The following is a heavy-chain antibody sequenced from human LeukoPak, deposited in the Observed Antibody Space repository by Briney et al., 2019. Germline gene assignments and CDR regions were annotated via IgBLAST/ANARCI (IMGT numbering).Heavy chain of an antibody. CDR1: GFTFGDYA. V-gene: IGHV3-43*02. D-gene: IGHD6-19*01. J-gene: IGHJ4*02. Sequence: GGSLRLSCAASGFTFGDYAMHWVRQAPGKGLEWVSLITGDGSRTYHADSVKGRFTISRDNRKNSLYLQMNSLRTEDTALYYCAKVRSVAGTLDFFDSWGQGTLVTVSP. CDR2: ITGDGSRT. CDR3: AKVRSVAGTLDFFDS.